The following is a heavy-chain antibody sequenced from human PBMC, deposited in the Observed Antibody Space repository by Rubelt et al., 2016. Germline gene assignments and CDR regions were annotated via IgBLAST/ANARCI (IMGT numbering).Heavy chain of an antibody. CDR3: AKGNIPHTTTFEYNNSLDV. Sequence: GLEWMGWISTYTGNTNYARKFQGRVTLTRDTSTSTAYMELRGLTSDDTAMYYCAKGNIPHTTTFEYNNSLDVWGQGTAVTVPS. J-gene: IGHJ6*02. CDR2: ISTYTGNT. V-gene: IGHV1-18*01. D-gene: IGHD1-1*01.